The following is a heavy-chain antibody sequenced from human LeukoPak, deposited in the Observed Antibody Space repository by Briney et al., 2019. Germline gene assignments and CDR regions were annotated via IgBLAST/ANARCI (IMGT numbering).Heavy chain of an antibody. Sequence: TLTAHGDSTYYPDSVKGRFTISRVNSRNTLYLHLNSLRSEDTAMWYCAKGSGRNLYQWIAPWGQGTLVTVSS. CDR2: LTAHGDST. D-gene: IGHD2-15*01. CDR3: AKGSGRNLYQWIAP. V-gene: IGHV3-23*01. J-gene: IGHJ5*02.